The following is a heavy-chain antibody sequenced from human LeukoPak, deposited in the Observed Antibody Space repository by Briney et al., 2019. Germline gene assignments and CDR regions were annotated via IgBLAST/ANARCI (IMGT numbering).Heavy chain of an antibody. CDR3: ARKGRDILTGYLGYYYYYMDV. D-gene: IGHD3-9*01. J-gene: IGHJ6*03. CDR1: SGSFSGYY. V-gene: IGHV4-34*01. Sequence: KSSETLSLTCAVYSGSFSGYYWTWFRQPPGKGLEWIGEFNHSWGAKYNPSFKSRVTISVDTSNNHLSLSLNSVTAADTAVYYCARKGRDILTGYLGYYYYYMDVWGKGTTVTISS. CDR2: FNHSWGA.